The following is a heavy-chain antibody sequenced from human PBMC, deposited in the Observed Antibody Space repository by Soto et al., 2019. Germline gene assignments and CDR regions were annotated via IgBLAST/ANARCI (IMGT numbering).Heavy chain of an antibody. Sequence: QVQLVESGGGVVQPGRSLRLSCAASGFTFSHYAMHWVRQAPGKGLEWVALMSDDGSNEYYADSVKGRFTISRDNSKNKLYLQMNSLGAEDTAVYYCAKDGSHNFDYWGEGTLVTVSS. CDR3: AKDGSHNFDY. CDR1: GFTFSHYA. D-gene: IGHD1-26*01. J-gene: IGHJ4*02. CDR2: MSDDGSNE. V-gene: IGHV3-30*18.